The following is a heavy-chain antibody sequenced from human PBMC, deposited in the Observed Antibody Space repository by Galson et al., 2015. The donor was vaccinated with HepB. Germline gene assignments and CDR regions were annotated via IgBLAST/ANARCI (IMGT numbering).Heavy chain of an antibody. J-gene: IGHJ4*02. CDR3: ARGREWLQGRLIDY. CDR2: INPSGGST. Sequence: SVKVSCKASGYAFTSYYMHWVRQAPGQGLEWMGIINPSGGSTTYAQNFQGRVTMTRDTSTSTVYMELTSLRSEDTAVYYCARGREWLQGRLIDYWGQGTLVTVSS. D-gene: IGHD5-12*01. CDR1: GYAFTSYY. V-gene: IGHV1-46*01.